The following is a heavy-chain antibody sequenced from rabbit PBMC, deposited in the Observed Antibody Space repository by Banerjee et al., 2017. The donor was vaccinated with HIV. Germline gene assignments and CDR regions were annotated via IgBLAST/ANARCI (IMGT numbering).Heavy chain of an antibody. J-gene: IGHJ4*01. CDR2: IDAGSSGFT. D-gene: IGHD4-1*01. CDR3: ARDLDGVIGWNFGW. CDR1: GVSFSYSSY. Sequence: ESGGDLVKPGASLTLTCTASGVSFSYSSYMCWVRQAPGKGLEWIACIDAGSSGFTYFATWAKGRFTFSKTSSTTVTLQMTSLTAADTATYFCARDLDGVIGWNFGWWGPGTLVTDS. V-gene: IGHV1S40*01.